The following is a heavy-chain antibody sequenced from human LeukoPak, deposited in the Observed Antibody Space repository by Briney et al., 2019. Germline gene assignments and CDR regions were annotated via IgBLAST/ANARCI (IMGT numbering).Heavy chain of an antibody. V-gene: IGHV4-34*01. CDR3: ARSPQLFYLDY. Sequence: SETLSLTCAVYGGSFSGYYWSWIRQPPGKGLEWIGEINHSGSTNYNPSLRSRVTISVDTSKNQFSLKLSSVTAADTAVYYCARSPQLFYLDYWGQGTLVTVSS. CDR1: GGSFSGYY. CDR2: INHSGST. D-gene: IGHD2-2*01. J-gene: IGHJ4*02.